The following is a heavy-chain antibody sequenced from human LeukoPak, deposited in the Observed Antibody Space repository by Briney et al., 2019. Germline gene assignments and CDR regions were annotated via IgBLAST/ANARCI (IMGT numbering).Heavy chain of an antibody. CDR2: IISSNDNT. Sequence: ASVKVSCKASGYTFTSYGISWVRQAPGQGLEWMGWIISSNDNTNYAQKLQGRVTMTTDTSTSTAYMELRSLRSDDTAVYYCARDPTYYYDSSGPSSVRWFDPWGQGTLVTVSS. V-gene: IGHV1-18*01. CDR3: ARDPTYYYDSSGPSSVRWFDP. CDR1: GYTFTSYG. D-gene: IGHD3-22*01. J-gene: IGHJ5*02.